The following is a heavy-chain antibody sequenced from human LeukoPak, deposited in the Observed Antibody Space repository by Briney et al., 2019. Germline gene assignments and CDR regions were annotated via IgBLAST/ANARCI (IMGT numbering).Heavy chain of an antibody. D-gene: IGHD6-13*01. CDR2: ISGYNAKT. CDR3: ARDGIAAPGRPLDD. V-gene: IGHV1-18*01. J-gene: IGHJ4*02. Sequence: GASVKVSCKAAGYTFSSYGITWVRQAPGQGLEWVGWISGYNAKTRYGQTLQGRVTMTTDTSTNTAYMELRSLRSDDTAVYYCARDGIAAPGRPLDDWGQGTQVTVSS. CDR1: GYTFSSYG.